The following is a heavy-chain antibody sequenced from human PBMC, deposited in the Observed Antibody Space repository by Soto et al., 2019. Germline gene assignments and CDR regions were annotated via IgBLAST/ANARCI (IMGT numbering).Heavy chain of an antibody. J-gene: IGHJ1*01. Sequence: GGSLRLSCAASGFTFNIYAMSWVRQAPGKGLEWVSAISGSGGGTYYADSVEGRFTISRDNSNNTLYLQMSSLRAEDTALYYFAKCGYDSSGRLLRYSQHWGQGTLVTVSS. D-gene: IGHD3-22*01. CDR2: ISGSGGGT. CDR1: GFTFNIYA. V-gene: IGHV3-23*01. CDR3: AKCGYDSSGRLLRYSQH.